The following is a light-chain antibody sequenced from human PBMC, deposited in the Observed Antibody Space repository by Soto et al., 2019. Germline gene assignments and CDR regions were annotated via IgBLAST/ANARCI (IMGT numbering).Light chain of an antibody. Sequence: DIQMTQSPSSLSASVGDRVTITCRASQSISSFLNWYQQKPGKAPNLLIYAAVSLQSGVPSRFSGSESGTGFTLTISSLQPEDFATYYCQQSYSIPWTFCQGTKVEIK. CDR1: QSISSF. CDR2: AAV. V-gene: IGKV1-39*01. CDR3: QQSYSIPWT. J-gene: IGKJ1*01.